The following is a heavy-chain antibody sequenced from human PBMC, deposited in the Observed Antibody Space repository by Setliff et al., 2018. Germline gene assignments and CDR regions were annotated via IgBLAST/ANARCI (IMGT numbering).Heavy chain of an antibody. CDR2: IYYSGST. CDR3: ARSFSRREKFLLDY. CDR1: GGSVSSGSYY. V-gene: IGHV4-61*01. J-gene: IGHJ4*02. Sequence: SETLSLTCTVSGGSVSSGSYYWSWIRQPPGKGLEWIGYIYYSGSTNYNPSLKSRVTISVGTSKNQFSLKLNSVTAADTAVYYCARSFSRREKFLLDYWGQGALVTVSS.